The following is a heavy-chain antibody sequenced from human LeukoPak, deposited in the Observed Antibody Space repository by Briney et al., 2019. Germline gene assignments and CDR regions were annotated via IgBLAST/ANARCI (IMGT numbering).Heavy chain of an antibody. D-gene: IGHD3-3*01. CDR3: ARGPKYYDFWSGYSLRSFDY. V-gene: IGHV4-34*01. Sequence: SETLSLTCAVYGGSFSGYYWSWIRQPPGKGLEWIGEINHRGSTNYNPSLKSRVTISVDTSKNQFSLKLSSVTAADTAVYYCARGPKYYDFWSGYSLRSFDYWGQGTLVTVSS. CDR2: INHRGST. CDR1: GGSFSGYY. J-gene: IGHJ4*02.